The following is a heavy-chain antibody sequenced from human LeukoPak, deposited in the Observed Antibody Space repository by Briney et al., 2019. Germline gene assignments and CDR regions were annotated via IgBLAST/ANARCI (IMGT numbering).Heavy chain of an antibody. CDR2: ISGSGGST. CDR3: AKEGGSSSGWYEYYFDY. J-gene: IGHJ4*02. D-gene: IGHD6-19*01. CDR1: GFTFSSYA. V-gene: IGHV3-23*01. Sequence: GGSLRLSCAASGFTFSSYAMSWVRQAPGKGLEWVSAISGSGGSTYYADSVKGRFTISRDNSKNTLYLQMDSLRAEDTAVYYCAKEGGSSSGWYEYYFDYWGQGTLVTVSS.